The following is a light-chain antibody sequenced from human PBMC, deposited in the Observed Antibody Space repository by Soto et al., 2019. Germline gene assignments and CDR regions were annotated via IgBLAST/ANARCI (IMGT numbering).Light chain of an antibody. CDR1: QSITTF. Sequence: GDIVTIPWRASQSITTFLAWYQQKPGKAPQILIYDASKLEPGVPSRLSGGGSGTEFTLTISSLQPDDYATYYCQQYSTYPLTFGGGTKVDIK. V-gene: IGKV1-5*01. CDR2: DAS. CDR3: QQYSTYPLT. J-gene: IGKJ4*01.